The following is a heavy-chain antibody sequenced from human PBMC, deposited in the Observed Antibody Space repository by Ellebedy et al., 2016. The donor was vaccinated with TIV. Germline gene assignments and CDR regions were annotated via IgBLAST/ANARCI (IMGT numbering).Heavy chain of an antibody. CDR3: ARVKDSYGMDY. D-gene: IGHD5-18*01. V-gene: IGHV3-30*03. CDR2: ISDDGSEK. CDR1: GFTFRSYG. J-gene: IGHJ4*02. Sequence: GGSLRLSCAASGFTFRSYGLHWVRQVPGKGLAWVAIISDDGSEKHYADSVKGRFIISRDKSKNTLYLEMNSLRPEDTALYYCARVKDSYGMDYWGRGTLVTVSS.